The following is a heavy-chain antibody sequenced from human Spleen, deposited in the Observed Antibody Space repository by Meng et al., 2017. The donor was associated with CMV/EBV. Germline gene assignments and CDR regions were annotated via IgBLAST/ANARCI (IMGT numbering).Heavy chain of an antibody. CDR3: AKEQRYSSSYLFDY. CDR1: GFTFSSYS. CDR2: ISWDGDST. Sequence: GGSLRLSCAASGFTFSSYSMNWVRQAPGKGLEWVSLISWDGDSTYYAGSVKGRFTISRDNAKNSLYLQMNSLRAEDTALYYCAKEQRYSSSYLFDYWGQGTLVTVSS. J-gene: IGHJ4*02. D-gene: IGHD6-13*01. V-gene: IGHV3-43*01.